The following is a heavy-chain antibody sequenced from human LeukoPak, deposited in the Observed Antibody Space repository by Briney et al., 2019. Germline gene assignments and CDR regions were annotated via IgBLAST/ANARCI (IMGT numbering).Heavy chain of an antibody. Sequence: ASVKVSCKASGYTFTGYYMHWVRQAPGQGLEWMGWINPNSGGTNYAQKFQGRVTMTRDTSISTAYMELSRLRSDDTAVYYCARGTKLTTTVTTSGHFDYWGQGTLVTVSS. J-gene: IGHJ4*02. CDR1: GYTFTGYY. V-gene: IGHV1-2*02. CDR2: INPNSGGT. CDR3: ARGTKLTTTVTTSGHFDY. D-gene: IGHD4-17*01.